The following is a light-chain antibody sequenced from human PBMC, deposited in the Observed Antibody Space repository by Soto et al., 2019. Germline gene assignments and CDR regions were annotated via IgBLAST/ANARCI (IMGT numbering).Light chain of an antibody. CDR2: GAS. V-gene: IGKV3-15*01. CDR3: QQYNNWPGT. Sequence: EIVMTQSPATLSVSPGERATLSCRASQSVSSNLAWYQQKPGQAPRLLIYGASTRAPGIPAMFSGSGSGTEFTLTISSLQSEDFAVYYCQQYNNWPGTFGPGTKVDIK. CDR1: QSVSSN. J-gene: IGKJ3*01.